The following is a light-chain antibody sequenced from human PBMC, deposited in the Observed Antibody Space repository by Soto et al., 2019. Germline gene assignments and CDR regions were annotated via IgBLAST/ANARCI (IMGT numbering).Light chain of an antibody. CDR3: QQYNNWPPYT. Sequence: EIVMTQSPATLSVSPGERATLSCRASQSVSSNLAWYQQKPGQAPRLLIYGASARAGGIPARFSGSGSGTEFTLTISSLQSEDFAVYYCQQYNNWPPYTFGQGTKLEIK. J-gene: IGKJ2*01. CDR2: GAS. CDR1: QSVSSN. V-gene: IGKV3-15*01.